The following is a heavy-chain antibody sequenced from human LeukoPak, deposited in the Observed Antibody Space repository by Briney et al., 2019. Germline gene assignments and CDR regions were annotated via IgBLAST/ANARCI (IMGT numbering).Heavy chain of an antibody. D-gene: IGHD1-1*01. CDR3: ARKQSGTMYDV. V-gene: IGHV4-39*07. CDR1: GASISSGNYY. CDR2: FYSGGSA. J-gene: IGHJ4*02. Sequence: SESLSLTCIVSGASISSGNYYWAWIRQPPGKGLEWIGTFYSGGSAYYNPSLTSRVSISKDTSDNQFSLRLSSVTAADTAVYYCARKQSGTMYDVWGQGTLVTVTS.